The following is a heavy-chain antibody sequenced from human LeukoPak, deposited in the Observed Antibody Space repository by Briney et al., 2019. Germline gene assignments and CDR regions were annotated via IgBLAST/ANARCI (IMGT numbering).Heavy chain of an antibody. D-gene: IGHD3-16*02. J-gene: IGHJ4*02. V-gene: IGHV4/OR15-8*01. Sequence: SETLSLTRDVSGGSIDSTNWWNWVRQPPGKGLEWIGEIHHDGRINYNPSLKSRVTLSVDKSKNQFSLRLNSVTAADTAMYYCARSHDHLWGNYPDYWGQGTLVTVSS. CDR2: IHHDGRI. CDR3: ARSHDHLWGNYPDY. CDR1: GGSIDSTNW.